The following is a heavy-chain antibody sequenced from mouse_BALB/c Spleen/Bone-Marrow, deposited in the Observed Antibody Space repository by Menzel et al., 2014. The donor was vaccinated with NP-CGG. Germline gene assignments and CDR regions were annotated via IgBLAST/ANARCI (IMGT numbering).Heavy chain of an antibody. D-gene: IGHD1-1*01. Sequence: DLVKPGASVKLSCKASGYTFTSYWINWVKQRPGQGLEWIGRIAPGSGNIYYNEMFKVKATLTVDASSSTAYIQLISLSFEDSAVYFCARSYYVSSPYAMDYWGQGTSVTVSS. CDR1: GYTFTSYW. J-gene: IGHJ4*01. CDR2: IAPGSGNI. V-gene: IGHV1S41*01. CDR3: ARSYYVSSPYAMDY.